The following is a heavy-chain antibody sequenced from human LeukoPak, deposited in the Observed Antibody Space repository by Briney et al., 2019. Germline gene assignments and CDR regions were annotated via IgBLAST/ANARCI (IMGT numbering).Heavy chain of an antibody. V-gene: IGHV5-51*01. Sequence: GESLKISCEASGYSFTSYRIGWVRQMPGKGLEWMGIVFPAGSGTRYSPPFQGQVTISADKSINTAYLQWSSLKASDTAIYYCARQQAVAGPGIDYWGQGTGVTVSS. CDR2: VFPAGSGT. J-gene: IGHJ4*02. CDR3: ARQQAVAGPGIDY. D-gene: IGHD6-19*01. CDR1: GYSFTSYR.